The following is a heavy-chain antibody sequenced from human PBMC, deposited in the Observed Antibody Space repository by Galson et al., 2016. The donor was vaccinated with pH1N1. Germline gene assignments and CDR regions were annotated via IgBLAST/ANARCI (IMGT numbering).Heavy chain of an antibody. V-gene: IGHV3-66*02. CDR1: GFSVSSNY. CDR2: LYSGGST. J-gene: IGHJ6*01. Sequence: SLRLSCAASGFSVSSNYVTWVRQAPGKGLEWVSVLYSGGSTYYADSVRGRFTISRDYSKNTVFLQMNSLHQGPIGLPPGTLLQEHLWG. CDR3: TLLQEHL.